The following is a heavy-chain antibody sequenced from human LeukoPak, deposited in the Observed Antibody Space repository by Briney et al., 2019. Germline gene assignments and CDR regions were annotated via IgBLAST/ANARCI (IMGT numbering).Heavy chain of an antibody. V-gene: IGHV3-23*01. CDR1: GFSFNTYA. CDR2: ISNTGGST. CDR3: ARERPLDY. J-gene: IGHJ4*02. Sequence: GGSLRLSCAASGFSFNTYAMSWVRQAPGKGLEWVSAISNTGGSTYYADSVKGRFTISRDKSKNTLSLQMNSLRAEDTAVYFCARERPLDYWGQGTLVTVSS.